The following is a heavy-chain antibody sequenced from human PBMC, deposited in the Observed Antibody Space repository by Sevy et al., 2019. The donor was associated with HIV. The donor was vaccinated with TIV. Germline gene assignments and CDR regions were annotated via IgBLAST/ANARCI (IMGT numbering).Heavy chain of an antibody. D-gene: IGHD1-20*01. Sequence: ASVKVSCKASGYTFTGYYMHWVRQAPGQGLEWMGWINPNSGGTNYAQKFQGRVTMTRDTSISKAYMELSRLTSDDTAVYYCARTVHIRDFFFDYWGQGTLVTVSS. CDR1: GYTFTGYY. CDR3: ARTVHIRDFFFDY. V-gene: IGHV1-2*02. J-gene: IGHJ4*02. CDR2: INPNSGGT.